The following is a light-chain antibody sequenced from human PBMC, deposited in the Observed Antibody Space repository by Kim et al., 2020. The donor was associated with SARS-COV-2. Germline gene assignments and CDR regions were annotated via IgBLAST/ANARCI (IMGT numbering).Light chain of an antibody. CDR1: NIGSKS. CDR2: YDS. V-gene: IGLV3-21*04. J-gene: IGLJ2*01. Sequence: PGKTARITCERNNIGSKSVHWYQQKSGQAPVLVIYYDSDRPSGIPERFSGSNSGNPATLTISRVEAGDEADYYCQVWDSSSDHPVFGGGTQLTVL. CDR3: QVWDSSSDHPV.